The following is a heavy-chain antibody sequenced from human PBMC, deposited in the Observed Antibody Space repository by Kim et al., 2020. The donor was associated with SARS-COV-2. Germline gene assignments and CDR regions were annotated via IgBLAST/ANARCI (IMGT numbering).Heavy chain of an antibody. J-gene: IGHJ4*02. Sequence: SETLSLTCAVYGGSFSGYYWSWIRQPPGKGLEWIGEINHSGSTNYNPSLKSRVTISVDTSKNQFSLKLSSVTAADTAVYYCARGLGYDILTGYYSRFDYWGQGTLVTVSS. CDR3: ARGLGYDILTGYYSRFDY. CDR1: GGSFSGYY. CDR2: INHSGST. V-gene: IGHV4-34*01. D-gene: IGHD3-9*01.